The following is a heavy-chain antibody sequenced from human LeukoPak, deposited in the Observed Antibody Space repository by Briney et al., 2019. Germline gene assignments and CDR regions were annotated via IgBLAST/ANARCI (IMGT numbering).Heavy chain of an antibody. J-gene: IGHJ3*02. CDR1: GGSISSYY. D-gene: IGHD6-19*01. CDR2: IYYSGST. V-gene: IGHV4-59*08. CDR3: ARHGAVAGTTAFDI. Sequence: SETLSLTCTVSGGSISSYYWSWIRQPPGKGLEWIGYIYYSGSTNYNPSLKSRVTIPVDTSKNQFSLKLSSVTAADTAVYYCARHGAVAGTTAFDIWGQGTMVTVSS.